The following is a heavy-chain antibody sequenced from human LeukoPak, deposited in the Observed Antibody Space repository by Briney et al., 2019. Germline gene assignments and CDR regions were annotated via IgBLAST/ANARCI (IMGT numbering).Heavy chain of an antibody. CDR3: ARDQLYYGSGSYDY. CDR2: ISGSGGST. Sequence: PGGSLRLSCAASGFTFSSYAMSWVRQAPGKGLEWVSAISGSGGSTYYADSVKGRFTISRDNAKNSLYLQMNSLRAEDTAVYYCARDQLYYGSGSYDYWGQGTLVTVSS. CDR1: GFTFSSYA. D-gene: IGHD3-10*01. V-gene: IGHV3-23*01. J-gene: IGHJ4*02.